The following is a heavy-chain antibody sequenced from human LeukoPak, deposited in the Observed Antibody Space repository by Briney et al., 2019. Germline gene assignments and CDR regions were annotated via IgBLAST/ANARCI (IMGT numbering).Heavy chain of an antibody. D-gene: IGHD6-13*01. CDR1: GYTFTGYY. V-gene: IGHV1-2*02. J-gene: IGHJ4*02. CDR3: ARDRALPGWQQLAQGY. Sequence: ASVKVSCKASGYTFTGYYMHWVRQAPGQGLEWMGWINPNSGGTNYAQKFQGRVTMTRDTSISTAYMELSRLRPDDTAVYYCARDRALPGWQQLAQGYWGQGTLVTVSS. CDR2: INPNSGGT.